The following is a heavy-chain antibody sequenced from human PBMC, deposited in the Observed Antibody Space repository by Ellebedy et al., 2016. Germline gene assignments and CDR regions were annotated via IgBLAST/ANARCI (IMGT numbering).Heavy chain of an antibody. CDR2: IHYNGST. CDR1: GASISSDTYF. J-gene: IGHJ4*02. Sequence: SETLSLTCTVSGASISSDTYFWGWIRQAPGKGLEWIGSIHYNGSTHYSPSLKRRVTISVDTSKNQFSLKLRSVTAADTAVYYCARDADPPTADYGDYALWPGFDYWGQGTLVTVSS. CDR3: ARDADPPTADYGDYALWPGFDY. V-gene: IGHV4-39*07. D-gene: IGHD4-17*01.